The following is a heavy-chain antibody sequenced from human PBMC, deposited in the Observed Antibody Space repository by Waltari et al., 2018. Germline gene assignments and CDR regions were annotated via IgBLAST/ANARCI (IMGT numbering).Heavy chain of an antibody. CDR3: ARVGLYCSSTSCYKGAFDI. Sequence: EVQLVESGGGLVQPGGSLRLSCAASGFTFSSYEMNWVRQAPGQGLEWVSYISSSGSTRDYADSVKGRFTISRDNAKNSLYLQMNSLRAEDTAVYYCARVGLYCSSTSCYKGAFDIWGQGTMVTVSS. V-gene: IGHV3-48*03. J-gene: IGHJ3*02. CDR1: GFTFSSYE. D-gene: IGHD2-2*02. CDR2: ISSSGSTR.